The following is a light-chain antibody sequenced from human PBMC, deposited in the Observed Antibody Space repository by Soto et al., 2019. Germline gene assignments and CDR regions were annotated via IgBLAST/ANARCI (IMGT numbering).Light chain of an antibody. J-gene: IGKJ5*01. CDR3: QQYSSLWT. V-gene: IGKV3-11*01. CDR2: DAS. Sequence: EVVLTQSPATLSLSPGERATLSCRASQSIRTSLAWYQQKPGQAPRLVIFDASNRANGVPARFGGSGSGTDFTLSISRLEPEDFAVYYCQQYSSLWTFGQGTRLEIK. CDR1: QSIRTS.